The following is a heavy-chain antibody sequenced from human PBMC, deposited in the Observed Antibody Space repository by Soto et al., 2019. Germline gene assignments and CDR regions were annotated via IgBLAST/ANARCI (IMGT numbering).Heavy chain of an antibody. D-gene: IGHD3-3*01. J-gene: IGHJ4*02. V-gene: IGHV3-33*01. CDR1: GFTFTSYG. CDR2: IWYDGSNK. Sequence: QMHLVESGGGVVQPGRSLTLSCVASGFTFTSYGIHWVRQAPGKGLEWVAVIWYDGSNKYYGDSVKGRFSISRDNSKNTVYLQMNSLRAEDTAVYYCARDRRFFEWLHYWGQGTLVSVSS. CDR3: ARDRRFFEWLHY.